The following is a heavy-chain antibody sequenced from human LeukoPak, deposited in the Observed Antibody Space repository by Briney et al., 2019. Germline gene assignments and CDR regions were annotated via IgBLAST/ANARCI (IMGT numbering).Heavy chain of an antibody. J-gene: IGHJ4*02. CDR2: ISYDGSNK. Sequence: PGGSLRLSCAASGFTFSSNGMHWVRQAPGKGLEGVAVISYDGSNKYYADSVKGRFTISRDNSKNTLYLQMNSLRAEDTAVYYCAKGYYRGDYWSQGTLVTVSS. CDR1: GFTFSSNG. CDR3: AKGYYRGDY. D-gene: IGHD4-11*01. V-gene: IGHV3-30*18.